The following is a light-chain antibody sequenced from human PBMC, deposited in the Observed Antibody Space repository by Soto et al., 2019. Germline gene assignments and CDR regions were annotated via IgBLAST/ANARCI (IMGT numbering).Light chain of an antibody. CDR3: QQYNSYS. J-gene: IGKJ1*01. CDR1: QDIRND. Sequence: AIQMTQSPSSLSASVGDRVTITCRASQDIRNDLAWYQQKPGKAPNLLIFAAVNLQSGVPSRFRGGGSGTEFTLTISSLQPDDFATYYCQQYNSYSFGQGTKVDIK. V-gene: IGKV1-6*01. CDR2: AAV.